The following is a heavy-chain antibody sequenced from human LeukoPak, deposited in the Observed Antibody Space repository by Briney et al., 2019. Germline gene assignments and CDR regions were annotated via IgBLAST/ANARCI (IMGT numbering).Heavy chain of an antibody. CDR1: GYTFTSYD. CDR3: ARDPEVGVEMATITGPSDY. J-gene: IGHJ4*02. CDR2: MNPNSGNT. V-gene: IGHV1-8*01. Sequence: ASVKVSCKASGYTFTSYDINWVRQATGQGLEWMGWMNPNSGNTGYAQKFQGRVSMTRNTSISTAYMELSSLRSEDTAVYYCARDPEVGVEMATITGPSDYWGQGTLVTVSS. D-gene: IGHD5-24*01.